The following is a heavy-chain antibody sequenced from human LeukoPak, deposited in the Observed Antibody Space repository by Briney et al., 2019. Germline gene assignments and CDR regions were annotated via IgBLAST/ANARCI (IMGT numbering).Heavy chain of an antibody. CDR3: ASYHY. CDR1: GFTFSSYG. CDR2: ISYDGSNK. J-gene: IGHJ4*02. Sequence: PGKSLRLSCAASGFTFSSYGMHWVRQAPGKGLEWVAVISYDGSNKYYADSVKGRFTISRDNSKNTLYLQMNSLRAEDTAVYYCASYHYWGQGTLVTVSS. V-gene: IGHV3-30*19.